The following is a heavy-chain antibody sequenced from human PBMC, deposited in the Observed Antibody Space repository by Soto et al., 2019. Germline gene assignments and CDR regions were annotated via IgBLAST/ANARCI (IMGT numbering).Heavy chain of an antibody. CDR3: ARDLAKGGGSAGFDY. D-gene: IGHD2-15*01. V-gene: IGHV1-2*02. Sequence: QVQLVQSGAEVKKPGASVKVSCKASGYTFTGYYMHWVRQAPGQGLEWMGWINPNSGGTKYPQKFQGRVTMTRDTSITTVYMSLTGLKSDYTAVYYCARDLAKGGGSAGFDYWGQGTLVAVSS. J-gene: IGHJ4*02. CDR2: INPNSGGT. CDR1: GYTFTGYY.